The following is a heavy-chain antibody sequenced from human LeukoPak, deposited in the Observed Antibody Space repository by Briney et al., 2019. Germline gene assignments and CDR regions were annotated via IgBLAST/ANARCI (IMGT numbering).Heavy chain of an antibody. CDR1: GFTISNYW. CDR3: ATLLPGV. J-gene: IGHJ4*02. Sequence: GGSLRLSCAASGFTISNYWMHWVRQAPGKGLVWVSRINSDGSITTYADSVKGRFTISRDNAKNTMYLQMNSLRDEDTAVYYCATLLPGVWGQGTLVTVSS. V-gene: IGHV3-74*01. CDR2: INSDGSIT. D-gene: IGHD1-26*01.